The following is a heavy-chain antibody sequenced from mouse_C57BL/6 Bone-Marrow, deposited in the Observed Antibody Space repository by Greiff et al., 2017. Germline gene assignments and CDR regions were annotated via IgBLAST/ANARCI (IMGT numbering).Heavy chain of an antibody. CDR3: ARSRITTVVAPYYFDY. CDR2: IYPRSGNT. J-gene: IGHJ2*01. V-gene: IGHV1-81*01. D-gene: IGHD1-1*01. Sequence: VKLQESGAELARPGASVKLSCKASGYTFTSYGISWVKQRTGQGLEWIGEIYPRSGNTYYNEKFKGKATLTADKSSSTAYMELRSLTSEDSAVYFCARSRITTVVAPYYFDYWGQGTTLTVSS. CDR1: GYTFTSYG.